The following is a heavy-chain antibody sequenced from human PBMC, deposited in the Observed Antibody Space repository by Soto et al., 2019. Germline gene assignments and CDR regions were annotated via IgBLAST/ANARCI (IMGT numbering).Heavy chain of an antibody. D-gene: IGHD6-13*01. Sequence: LSLTCAVSGGSISSGGYSWSWIRQPPGKGLEWIGYIYHSGSTYYNPSLKSRVTISVDRSKNQLSLKLSSVTAADTAVYYCARDQGRIAAAGRYYYYYGMDVWGQGTTVTVSS. CDR2: IYHSGST. CDR1: GGSISSGGYS. CDR3: ARDQGRIAAAGRYYYYYGMDV. V-gene: IGHV4-30-2*01. J-gene: IGHJ6*02.